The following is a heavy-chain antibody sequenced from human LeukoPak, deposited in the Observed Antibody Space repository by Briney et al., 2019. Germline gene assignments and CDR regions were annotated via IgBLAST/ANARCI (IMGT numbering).Heavy chain of an antibody. CDR2: IKQDGSEK. CDR3: GRARFMDV. CDR1: GFTFSSYW. V-gene: IGHV3-7*01. J-gene: IGHJ6*03. Sequence: PGGSLRLSCAASGFTFSSYWMSWVRQAPGKGLEWVANIKQDGSEKNYVDSVKGRFTISRDNTKNSLFLQMNSLRAEDTAVYYCGRARFMDVWGKGTTVTVSS.